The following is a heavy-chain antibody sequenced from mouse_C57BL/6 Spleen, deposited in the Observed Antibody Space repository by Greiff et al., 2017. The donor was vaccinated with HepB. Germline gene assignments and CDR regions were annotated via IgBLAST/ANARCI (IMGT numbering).Heavy chain of an antibody. D-gene: IGHD4-1*02. CDR2: IRNKANGYTT. CDR3: ARYSQLGRGYYFDY. J-gene: IGHJ2*01. CDR1: GFTFTDYY. V-gene: IGHV7-3*01. Sequence: EVMLVESGGGLVQPGGSLSLSCAASGFTFTDYYMSWVRQPPGKALEWLGFIRNKANGYTTEYSASVKGRFTISRDNSQSILFLQMNALRAEDSATYYCARYSQLGRGYYFDYWGQGTTLTVSS.